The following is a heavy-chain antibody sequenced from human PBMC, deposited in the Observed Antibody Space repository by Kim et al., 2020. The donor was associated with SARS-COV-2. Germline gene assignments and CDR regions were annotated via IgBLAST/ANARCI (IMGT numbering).Heavy chain of an antibody. J-gene: IGHJ4*02. CDR1: GYSFTNYH. V-gene: IGHV1-18*01. CDR3: ARGSIAADSYDY. D-gene: IGHD6-6*01. CDR2: ISGHTGNT. Sequence: ASVKVSCKASGYSFTNYHITWVRQAPGQGLEWMGWISGHTGNTKYAQKLQGRVTVTTDTSTSMAYMELRSLRSDDTAMYYCARGSIAADSYDYWGQGTLVTVSS.